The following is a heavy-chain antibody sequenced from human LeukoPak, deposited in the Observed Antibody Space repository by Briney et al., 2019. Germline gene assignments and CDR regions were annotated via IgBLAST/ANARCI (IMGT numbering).Heavy chain of an antibody. CDR2: IIPIFGTA. J-gene: IGHJ4*02. CDR3: AREVLGVIITSVAFVY. V-gene: IGHV1-69*05. D-gene: IGHD3-10*01. Sequence: ASVKVSCKASGGTFSSYAISWVRQAPGQGLEWMGRIIPIFGTANYAQKFQGRVTITTDESTSTAYMELSSLRSEDTAVYYCAREVLGVIITSVAFVYWGQGTLVTVSS. CDR1: GGTFSSYA.